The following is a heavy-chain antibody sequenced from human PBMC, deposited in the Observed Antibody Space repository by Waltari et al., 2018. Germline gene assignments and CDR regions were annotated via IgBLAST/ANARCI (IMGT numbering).Heavy chain of an antibody. V-gene: IGHV3-33*01. Sequence: QVQLVESGGGVVQPGRSLRLSCAASGFTFSSYGMHWVRQAPGKGLEGVGVIWYDGSNKYYADSVKGRFTISRDNSKNTLYLQMNSLRAEDTAVYYCARDAGATVWYFDLWGRGTLVTVSS. J-gene: IGHJ2*01. CDR2: IWYDGSNK. D-gene: IGHD1-26*01. CDR3: ARDAGATVWYFDL. CDR1: GFTFSSYG.